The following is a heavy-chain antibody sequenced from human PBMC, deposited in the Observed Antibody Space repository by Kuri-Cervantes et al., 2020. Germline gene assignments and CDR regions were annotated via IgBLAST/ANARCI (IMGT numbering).Heavy chain of an antibody. CDR3: ARGGIQLWLRLDY. CDR2: IYHSGST. V-gene: IGHV4-38-2*01. J-gene: IGHJ4*02. D-gene: IGHD5-18*01. CDR1: GYSISSGYY. Sequence: GSLRLSCAVSGYSISSGYYWGWIRQPPGKGLEWIGSIYHSGSTYYNPSLKSRVTISVDTSKNQFSLKLSSVTAADTAVYYCARGGIQLWLRLDYWGQGTLVTVSS.